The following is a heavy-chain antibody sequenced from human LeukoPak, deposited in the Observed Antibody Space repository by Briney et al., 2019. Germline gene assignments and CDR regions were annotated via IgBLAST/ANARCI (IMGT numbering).Heavy chain of an antibody. CDR3: AKFYDILPGYFDY. CDR1: GFTFSSYA. D-gene: IGHD3-9*01. V-gene: IGHV3-23*01. Sequence: GGSLRLSCVASGFTFSSYAMSWVRQSPGKGLEWVSGISGVSGNTEYADSVKGRFTISRDNSKSTLYLQMNSRRAEDPAVYYCAKFYDILPGYFDYWGQGTLVTVSS. CDR2: ISGVSGNT. J-gene: IGHJ4*02.